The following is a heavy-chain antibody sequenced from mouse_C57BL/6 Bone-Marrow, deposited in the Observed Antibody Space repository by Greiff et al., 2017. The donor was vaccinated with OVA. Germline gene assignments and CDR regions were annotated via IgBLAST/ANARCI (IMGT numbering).Heavy chain of an antibody. J-gene: IGHJ3*01. D-gene: IGHD4-1*01. Sequence: QVHVKQPGAELVKPGASVKLSCKASGYTFTSYWMQWVKQRPGQGLEWIGEIDPSDSYTNYNQKFKGKATLTVDTSSSTAYMQLSSLTSEDSAVYYCARWDWDWFAYWGQGTLVTVSA. CDR1: GYTFTSYW. CDR2: IDPSDSYT. V-gene: IGHV1-50*01. CDR3: ARWDWDWFAY.